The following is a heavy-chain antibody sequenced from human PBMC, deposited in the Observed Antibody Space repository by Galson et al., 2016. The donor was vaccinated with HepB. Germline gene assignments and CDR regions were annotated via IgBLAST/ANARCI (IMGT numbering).Heavy chain of an antibody. CDR2: ISNSSTYI. Sequence: SLRLSCAASGFTFSSYSMNWVRQAPGKGLEWVSSISNSSTYINYADSVKGRFTISRDNAKHSLYLQMNSLRAEDTAVYYCVRDEAAVEGSWWELIDYWSHGTLVTVSP. CDR1: GFTFSSYS. D-gene: IGHD2-15*01. J-gene: IGHJ4*01. V-gene: IGHV3-21*01. CDR3: VRDEAAVEGSWWELIDY.